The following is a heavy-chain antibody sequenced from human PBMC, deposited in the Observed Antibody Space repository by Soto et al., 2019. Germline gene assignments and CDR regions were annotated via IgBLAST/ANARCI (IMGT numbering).Heavy chain of an antibody. D-gene: IGHD3-10*01. CDR1: GGTFSSYA. J-gene: IGHJ6*02. V-gene: IGHV1-69*06. Sequence: QVQLVQSGAEVKKPGSSVKVSCKASGGTFSSYAISWVRQAPGQGLEWMGGIIPIFGTANYAQKFQGRVTITADKSTSTTYMELSSLRSEYTAAYYCARAVVRGPLQSHQSYYYYYGMDGLGQGTTVTVSS. CDR3: ARAVVRGPLQSHQSYYYYYGMDG. CDR2: IIPIFGTA.